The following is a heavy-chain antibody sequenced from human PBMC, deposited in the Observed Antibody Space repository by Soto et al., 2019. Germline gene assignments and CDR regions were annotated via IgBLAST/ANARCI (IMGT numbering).Heavy chain of an antibody. Sequence: SETLSLTCAVSGYSISSGYYWGWIRQAPGKGLEWIGSIYHSGSTYYNPSLERRVTISIDASKNQFSLKMKSVTAADTAVYYCVRDYLLTGFDPWGQGALVTVS. V-gene: IGHV4-38-2*02. J-gene: IGHJ5*02. CDR1: GYSISSGYY. CDR2: IYHSGST. CDR3: VRDYLLTGFDP. D-gene: IGHD3-9*01.